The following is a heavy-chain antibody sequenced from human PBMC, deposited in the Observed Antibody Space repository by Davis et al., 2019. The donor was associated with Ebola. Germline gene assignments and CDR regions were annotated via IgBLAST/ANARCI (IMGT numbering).Heavy chain of an antibody. CDR1: GGSISSYY. V-gene: IGHV4-59*06. D-gene: IGHD4-17*01. CDR2: IYYSGST. Sequence: MPSETLSLTCTVSGGSISSYYWSWIRQPPGKGLEWIGYIYYSGSTSYNPSLGSRVTISLDTSKNQFSLKLSSVTAADTAVYYCARGHGRSDYWGQGTLVTVSS. CDR3: ARGHGRSDY. J-gene: IGHJ4*02.